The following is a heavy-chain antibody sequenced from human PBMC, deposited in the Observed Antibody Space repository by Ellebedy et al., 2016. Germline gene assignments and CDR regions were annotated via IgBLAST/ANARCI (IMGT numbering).Heavy chain of an antibody. Sequence: GGSLRLXXAAFGFTFSDYWMHWVRQAPGKGLVWVSRINRDGRITSYADSVRGRFTISRDNAKNSVYLQMNSLRPEDTALYYCAKGMGIKLYLRNAIDVWGQGTMVTVSS. V-gene: IGHV3-74*01. J-gene: IGHJ3*01. D-gene: IGHD3-3*01. CDR1: GFTFSDYW. CDR3: AKGMGIKLYLRNAIDV. CDR2: INRDGRIT.